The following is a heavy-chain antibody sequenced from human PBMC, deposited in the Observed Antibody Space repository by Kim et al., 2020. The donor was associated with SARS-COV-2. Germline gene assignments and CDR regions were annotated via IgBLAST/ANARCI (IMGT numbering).Heavy chain of an antibody. CDR3: ASHEYSGKYYGMDV. V-gene: IGHV1-18*01. CDR2: ISAYNGNT. CDR1: GYTFTSYG. Sequence: ASVKVSCKASGYTFTSYGISWVRQAPGQGLEWMGWISAYNGNTNYAQKLQGRVTMTTDTSTSTAYMELRSLRSDDTAVYYWASHEYSGKYYGMDVWGQGTTVTVSS. D-gene: IGHD6-19*01. J-gene: IGHJ6*02.